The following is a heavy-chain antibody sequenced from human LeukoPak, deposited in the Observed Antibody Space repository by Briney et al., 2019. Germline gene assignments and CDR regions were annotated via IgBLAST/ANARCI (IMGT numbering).Heavy chain of an antibody. CDR2: IYTGGST. CDR3: VKDHFTAVADGAFGY. V-gene: IGHV3-66*01. J-gene: IGHJ4*02. Sequence: GGSLRLSCAASGFTVSNNYMSWVRQAPGKGLEWVSVIYTGGSTYYADSVKGRFTISRDNSKNTLYLQMSSLRAEDTAVYYCVKDHFTAVADGAFGYWGQGTLVTVSS. CDR1: GFTVSNNY. D-gene: IGHD6-19*01.